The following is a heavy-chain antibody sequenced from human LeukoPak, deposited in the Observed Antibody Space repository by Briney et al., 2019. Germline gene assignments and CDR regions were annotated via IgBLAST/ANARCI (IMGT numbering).Heavy chain of an antibody. D-gene: IGHD2-2*01. CDR1: GGSFRGYY. CDR3: SCYAPPYYYYMDV. CDR2: INHSGST. J-gene: IGHJ6*03. V-gene: IGHV4-34*01. Sequence: SETLSLTCAVYGGSFRGYYWSWIRQPPGKGLEWIGEINHSGSTNYNPSLKSRVTISVDTSKNQFSLKLSSVTAADTAVYYCSCYAPPYYYYMDVWGKGTTVTISS.